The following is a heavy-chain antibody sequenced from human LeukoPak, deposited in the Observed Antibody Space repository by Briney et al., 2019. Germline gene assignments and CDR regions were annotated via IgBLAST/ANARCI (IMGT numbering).Heavy chain of an antibody. CDR2: INHSGST. Sequence: SETLSLTCAVYGGSFSGYYWSWIRQPPGKGLEWIGEINHSGSTNYNPSLKSRVTISVDTSKNQFSLKLSSVTAADTAVYYCARTSGSYYDFWRGYSNWFDPWGQGTLVTVSS. CDR1: GGSFSGYY. D-gene: IGHD3-3*01. J-gene: IGHJ5*02. V-gene: IGHV4-34*01. CDR3: ARTSGSYYDFWRGYSNWFDP.